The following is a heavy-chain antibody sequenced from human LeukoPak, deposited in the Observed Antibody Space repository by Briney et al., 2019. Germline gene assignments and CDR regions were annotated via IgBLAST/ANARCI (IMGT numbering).Heavy chain of an antibody. CDR3: ARADGYCRSTSCYDLDY. CDR1: GYSFTSYD. D-gene: IGHD2-2*03. V-gene: IGHV1-8*02. CDR2: MNPNSGNT. Sequence: ASVKVSCKAPGYSFTSYDINWVRQATGQGLEWMGWMNPNSGNTGYAQKFQGRVTMTRNTSISTAYMEVSSLGSEDTAVYYCARADGYCRSTSCYDLDYWGQGTLVTVSS. J-gene: IGHJ4*02.